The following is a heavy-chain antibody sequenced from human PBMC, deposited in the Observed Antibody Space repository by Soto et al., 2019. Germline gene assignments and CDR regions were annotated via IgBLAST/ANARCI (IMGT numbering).Heavy chain of an antibody. V-gene: IGHV3-11*01. J-gene: IGHJ2*01. CDR2: ISTTGSTI. CDR1: GFTFSDYY. CDR3: QRAGDSRRSYGYFDP. D-gene: IGHD2-21*01. Sequence: QVQLVESGGGLVKPGGSLRLSCAASGFTFSDYYMSWIRQAPGKGLEWVAYISTTGSTIYYPDSVKGRFTISRDNAKKALYRHITRPRAKDSSAYDCQRAGDSRRSYGYFDPTCRGALVTASS.